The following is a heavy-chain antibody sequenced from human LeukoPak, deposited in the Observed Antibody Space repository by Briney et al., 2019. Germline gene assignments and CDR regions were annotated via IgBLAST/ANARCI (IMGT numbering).Heavy chain of an antibody. Sequence: SETLSLTCTVSGGSISSSSYYWGWIRQPPGKGLEWIGSIYYSGSTYYNPSLKSRVTISVDTSKNQFSLKLSSVTAADTAVYYCARPEAGARYAFDIWGQGTMVTVSS. D-gene: IGHD6-19*01. CDR1: GGSISSSSYY. J-gene: IGHJ3*02. CDR3: ARPEAGARYAFDI. CDR2: IYYSGST. V-gene: IGHV4-39*01.